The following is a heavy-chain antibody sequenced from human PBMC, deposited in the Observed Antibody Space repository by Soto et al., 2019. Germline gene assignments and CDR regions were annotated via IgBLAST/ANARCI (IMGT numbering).Heavy chain of an antibody. CDR1: GFTFSSYA. V-gene: IGHV3-23*01. J-gene: IGHJ4*02. Sequence: GGSLRLSCAASGFTFSSYAMSWVRQAPGKGLEWVSAISGSGGSTYYADSVKGRFTISRDNSKNTLYLQMNSLRAEDTAVYYCAKDTQVDYYDSSGYYVYWGQGTLVTVSS. D-gene: IGHD3-22*01. CDR2: ISGSGGST. CDR3: AKDTQVDYYDSSGYYVY.